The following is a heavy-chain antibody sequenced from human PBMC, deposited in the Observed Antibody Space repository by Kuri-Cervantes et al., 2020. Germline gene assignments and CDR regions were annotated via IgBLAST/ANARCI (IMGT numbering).Heavy chain of an antibody. J-gene: IGHJ6*02. CDR2: IISSISTI. Sequence: GESLKISCAASGFTFSSYSMNWVRQAPGKGLKWVSYIISSISTIYYADSVKVRFTISRDNAKNSLYLQMNILRNEDTAVYYCARDCTLRGVIGYYYYYGMDVWGQGTTVTVSS. CDR3: ARDCTLRGVIGYYYYYGMDV. D-gene: IGHD3-10*01. V-gene: IGHV3-48*02. CDR1: GFTFSSYS.